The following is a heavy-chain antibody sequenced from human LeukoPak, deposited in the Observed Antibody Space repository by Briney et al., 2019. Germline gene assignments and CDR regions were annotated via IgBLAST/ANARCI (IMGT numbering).Heavy chain of an antibody. D-gene: IGHD3-3*01. J-gene: IGHJ4*02. CDR1: GYSITSYW. CDR3: ARHRGSLDYDFWSGYYKGDYFDY. Sequence: GESLKISCKGSGYSITSYWIGWVRQMPGKGLEWMGIIYPGDSDTRYSPSFQGQVTISADKSISTAYLQWSSLKASDTAMYYCARHRGSLDYDFWSGYYKGDYFDYWGQGTLVTVSS. V-gene: IGHV5-51*01. CDR2: IYPGDSDT.